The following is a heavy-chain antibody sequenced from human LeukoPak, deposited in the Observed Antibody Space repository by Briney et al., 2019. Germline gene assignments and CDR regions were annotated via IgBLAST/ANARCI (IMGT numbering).Heavy chain of an antibody. J-gene: IGHJ4*02. Sequence: GGSLRLSCAASGFTFSDYYMSWIRQSPGKGLEWVSYILSGSTIYYADSVKGRFTISRDNAKNSLFLQMKSLRAEDTAVYYCARGPRSPAAGSYYFDYWGQGTLVTVSS. CDR1: GFTFSDYY. D-gene: IGHD6-25*01. V-gene: IGHV3-11*01. CDR2: ILSGSTI. CDR3: ARGPRSPAAGSYYFDY.